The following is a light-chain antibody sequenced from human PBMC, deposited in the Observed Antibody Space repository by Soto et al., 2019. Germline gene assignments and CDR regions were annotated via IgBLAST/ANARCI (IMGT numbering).Light chain of an antibody. CDR2: WAS. CDR1: QSVLYSSNNKNY. CDR3: QQYYSTPGWT. J-gene: IGKJ1*01. V-gene: IGKV4-1*01. Sequence: DIVMTQSPDSLAVSLGERATINCKSSQSVLYSSNNKNYLAWYQQKPGQPPPLLIYWASTRESGVPDRFSGSGSGTDFTLTISSMQAEDVAVYYCQQYYSTPGWTFGQGTKVDI.